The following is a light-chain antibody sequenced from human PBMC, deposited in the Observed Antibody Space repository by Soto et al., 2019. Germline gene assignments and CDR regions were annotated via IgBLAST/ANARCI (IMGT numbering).Light chain of an antibody. CDR1: QTISSW. V-gene: IGKV1-5*03. CDR2: KAS. CDR3: QHYNSYSEA. Sequence: DIQMTQSPSTLSGSVGYRVTITCRASQTISSWLAWYQQKPGKAPKLLIYKASTLKSGVPARFSGSGSGTEFTLTISSLQPDDFATYYCQHYNSYSEAFGQGTKVGIK. J-gene: IGKJ1*01.